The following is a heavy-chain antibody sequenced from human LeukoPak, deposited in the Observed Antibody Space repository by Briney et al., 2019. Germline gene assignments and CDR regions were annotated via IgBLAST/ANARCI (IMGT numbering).Heavy chain of an antibody. Sequence: SQTLSLTCTVSGGSISSGSYYWSWIRQPAGKGLEWIGRIYTSGSTNYNPSLKSRVTISVDTSKNQFSLKLSSVTAADTVVYYCAREQVVVVPAPIHFFDYWGQGTLVTVSS. CDR3: AREQVVVVPAPIHFFDY. CDR2: IYTSGST. D-gene: IGHD2-2*02. CDR1: GGSISSGSYY. J-gene: IGHJ4*02. V-gene: IGHV4-61*02.